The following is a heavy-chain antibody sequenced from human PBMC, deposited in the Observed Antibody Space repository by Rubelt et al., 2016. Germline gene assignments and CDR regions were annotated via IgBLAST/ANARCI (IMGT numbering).Heavy chain of an antibody. J-gene: IGHJ4*02. V-gene: IGHV4-34*01. D-gene: IGHD1-26*01. Sequence: QVQLQQWGAGLLKPSETLSLTCAVYGGSFSGYYWSWIRQPPGKGLDWIGEINHSGSTNYNPSLKSRVTIAVDTSKNQFSLKLSSVTAADTAVYYCARDVGAAEPVYFDYWGQGTLVTVSS. CDR2: INHSGST. CDR3: ARDVGAAEPVYFDY. CDR1: GGSFSGYY.